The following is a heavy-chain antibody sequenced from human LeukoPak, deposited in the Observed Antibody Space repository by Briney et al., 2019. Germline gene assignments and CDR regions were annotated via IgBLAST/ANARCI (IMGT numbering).Heavy chain of an antibody. CDR3: ARAMGSPKTGDRVRFDY. CDR1: GYTFTSYG. Sequence: ASVTVSCKASGYTFTSYGISWVRQAPEQGLEWMGWISAYNGNTNYAQKLQGRVTMTTDTSTSTAYMELRSLGSDDTAVYYCARAMGSPKTGDRVRFDYWGQGTLVTVSP. V-gene: IGHV1-18*01. CDR2: ISAYNGNT. J-gene: IGHJ4*02. D-gene: IGHD7-27*01.